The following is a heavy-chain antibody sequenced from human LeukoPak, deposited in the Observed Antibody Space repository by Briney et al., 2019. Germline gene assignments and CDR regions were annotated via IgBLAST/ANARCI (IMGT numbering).Heavy chain of an antibody. V-gene: IGHV3-11*01. CDR1: GFSFSDFY. J-gene: IGHJ4*02. D-gene: IGHD4/OR15-4a*01. CDR2: ITSSGTTT. CDR3: GRDPDYGDPY. Sequence: GGSLRLSCSASGFSFSDFYMSWLRLSPEKGLEWIAYITSSGTTTEYADSVKGRFTISRVNAKNSLYLQMNSLRPEDTAVYYCGRDPDYGDPYWGQGTLVTVSS.